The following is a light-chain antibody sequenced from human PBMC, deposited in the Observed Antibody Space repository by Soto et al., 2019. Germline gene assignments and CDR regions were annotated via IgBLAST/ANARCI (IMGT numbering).Light chain of an antibody. V-gene: IGKV1D-8*01. CDR3: QQYYSFPLT. Sequence: VIWMTQSPSLLSASTGDRVTISCRMSQGIRSYLAWYQQKPGKSPELLIYAASTLQSGVPSRFSCSGSGTDFTLTISCLQSEDFATYYCQQYYSFPLTFGGGTKVEIK. J-gene: IGKJ4*01. CDR2: AAS. CDR1: QGIRSY.